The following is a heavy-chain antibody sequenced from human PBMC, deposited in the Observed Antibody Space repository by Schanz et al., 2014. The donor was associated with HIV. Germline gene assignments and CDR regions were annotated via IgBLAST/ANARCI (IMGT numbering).Heavy chain of an antibody. Sequence: QVQLVQSGAEVRKPGASVTVSCKASGYTFTSHYIHWVRQAPGQGFEWMGWLNPNGGGTKYAQTFHDRVTMTGDTSISTAYLEVTRLKSDDTAMYFCARSTTVETFDYWGQGTLVTVSS. J-gene: IGHJ4*02. CDR2: LNPNGGGT. CDR1: GYTFTSHY. D-gene: IGHD4-17*01. CDR3: ARSTTVETFDY. V-gene: IGHV1-2*02.